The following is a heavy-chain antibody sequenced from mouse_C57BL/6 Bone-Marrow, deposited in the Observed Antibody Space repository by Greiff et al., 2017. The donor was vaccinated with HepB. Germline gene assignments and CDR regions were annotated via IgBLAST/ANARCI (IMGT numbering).Heavy chain of an antibody. CDR2: IYPGSGST. Sequence: VQLQQPGAELVKPGASVKMSCKASGYTFTSYWITWVKQRPGQGLEWIGDIYPGSGSTNYNQKFKDKATLTADKSSSTAYMQLSSLTYEDSAVYYCATDYFDYWGQGTTRTVSS. CDR1: GYTFTSYW. J-gene: IGHJ2*01. CDR3: ATDYFDY. V-gene: IGHV1-55*01.